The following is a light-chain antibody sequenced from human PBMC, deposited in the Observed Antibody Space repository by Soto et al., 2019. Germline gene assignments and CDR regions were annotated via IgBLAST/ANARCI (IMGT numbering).Light chain of an antibody. CDR3: QQYNNWPPLT. V-gene: IGKV3-15*01. CDR2: GAS. CDR1: QSVSSN. J-gene: IGKJ1*01. Sequence: EIVMTQSPATLSVSPGERATLSCRARQSVSSNLAWYQQKPGQAPRLLIYGASTRATGIPARFSGSGSGTEFTLTVSSLQYEDFAVYYCQQYNNWPPLTFGQGTQGEIK.